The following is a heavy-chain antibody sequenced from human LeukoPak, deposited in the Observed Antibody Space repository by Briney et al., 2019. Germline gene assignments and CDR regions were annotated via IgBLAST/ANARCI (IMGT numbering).Heavy chain of an antibody. CDR3: AKDLTPSRMVRGVTNAFDI. J-gene: IGHJ3*02. CDR2: IHIGGST. D-gene: IGHD3-10*01. V-gene: IGHV4-39*07. CDR1: GGSISSSAYH. Sequence: SETLSLTCTVSGGSISSSAYHWGWIRQPPGKGLEWIGSIHIGGSTYYNPSFKSRVTISVDKSKNQFSLKLSSVTAADTAVYYCAKDLTPSRMVRGVTNAFDIWGQGTMVTVSS.